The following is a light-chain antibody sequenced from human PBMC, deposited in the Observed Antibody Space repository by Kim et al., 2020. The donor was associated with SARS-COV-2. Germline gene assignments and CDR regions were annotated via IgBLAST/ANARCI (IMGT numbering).Light chain of an antibody. CDR2: QDS. V-gene: IGLV3-1*01. J-gene: IGLJ2*01. CDR1: KLGDKY. CDR3: QACDSSTVV. Sequence: VPPGQTASITCSGDKLGDKYACWYQQKPCQSPVLVIYQDSKRPSGIPERFSGSNSGNTATLTISGTQAMDEADYYCQACDSSTVVFGGGTQLTVL.